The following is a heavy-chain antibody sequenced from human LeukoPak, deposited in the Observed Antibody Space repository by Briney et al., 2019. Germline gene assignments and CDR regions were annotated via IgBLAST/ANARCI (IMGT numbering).Heavy chain of an antibody. CDR2: IYSGGNT. CDR1: GFTVSNNY. CDR3: AKEEPDSGYEYYFDY. D-gene: IGHD5-12*01. V-gene: IGHV3-53*01. Sequence: PGGSLRLSCAASGFTVSNNYMSWVRQAPGKGLEWVSVIYSGGNTYYADSVKGRFTISRDNSKNTLYLQMNSLRAEDTAVYYCAKEEPDSGYEYYFDYWGQGTLVTVSS. J-gene: IGHJ4*02.